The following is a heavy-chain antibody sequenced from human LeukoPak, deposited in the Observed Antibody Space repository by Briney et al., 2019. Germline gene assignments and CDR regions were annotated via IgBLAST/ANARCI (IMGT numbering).Heavy chain of an antibody. D-gene: IGHD3-22*01. Sequence: GASVKVSCKASGYTFTGYYMHWVRQAPGQGLEWMGWINPNSGGTNYAQKFQGRVTMTRDTSISTAYMELSRLRSDDTAVYYCARGGGYYYDSSGLVDQTKLPLYWGQGTLVTVSS. CDR1: GYTFTGYY. CDR2: INPNSGGT. J-gene: IGHJ4*02. CDR3: ARGGGYYYDSSGLVDQTKLPLY. V-gene: IGHV1-2*02.